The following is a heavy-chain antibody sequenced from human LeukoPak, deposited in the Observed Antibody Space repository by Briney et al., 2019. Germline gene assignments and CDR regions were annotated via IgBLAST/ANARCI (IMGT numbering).Heavy chain of an antibody. J-gene: IGHJ6*03. CDR2: IYPGDSDT. CDR3: ARHNGGYSFLRNYYYYYMDV. V-gene: IGHV5-51*01. D-gene: IGHD5-18*01. Sequence: GESLKISCQGSGFRFDIYWIGWVRQIPGKGLEWMGNIYPGDSDTRFSPSFQGQATMSADRSSGTAYLQWSSLKASDTAMYYCARHNGGYSFLRNYYYYYMDVWGKGTTVTVSS. CDR1: GFRFDIYW.